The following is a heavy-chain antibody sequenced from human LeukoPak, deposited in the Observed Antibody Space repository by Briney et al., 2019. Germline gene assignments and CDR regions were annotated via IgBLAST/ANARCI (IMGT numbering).Heavy chain of an antibody. J-gene: IGHJ4*02. Sequence: GGSLSLSCAASGFTVSSNYMSWVREAPGKGLEWVVNIKQDGSAKYYADSVKGRFTISRDHAKNSPYLQLTSLTPGDRHGYTWVRRRFSMVAPLDYLGQRTLVTVS. CDR3: VRRRFSMVAPLDY. V-gene: IGHV3-7*03. CDR2: IKQDGSAK. CDR1: GFTVSSNY. D-gene: IGHD2/OR15-2a*01.